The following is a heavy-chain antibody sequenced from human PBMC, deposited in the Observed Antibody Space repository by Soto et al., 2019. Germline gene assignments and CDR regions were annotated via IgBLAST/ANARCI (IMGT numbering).Heavy chain of an antibody. CDR2: ISSSSSYI. V-gene: IGHV3-21*01. CDR3: VRGGSGDFDY. Sequence: GGSLRLSCAASGFNFISHSMNWVRQAPGKGLEWVSSISSSSSYIYYADSVKGRFTISRDNAKNSLYLQMNSLRADDTAVYYCVRGGSGDFDYWGQGTLVTVSS. D-gene: IGHD2-15*01. J-gene: IGHJ4*02. CDR1: GFNFISHS.